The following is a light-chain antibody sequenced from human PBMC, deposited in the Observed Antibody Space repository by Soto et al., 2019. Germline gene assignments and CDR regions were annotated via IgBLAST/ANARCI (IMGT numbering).Light chain of an antibody. J-gene: IGLJ2*01. CDR3: SSYTSTSTLVI. CDR2: DVS. Sequence: QSVLTQPASVSGSPGQSITISCTGTSSDVGGYNYVAWYQHHPGKAPKVMIYDVSNRPSGVSNRFSGSKSGNTASLTISGLQAEDEADYYCSSYTSTSTLVIFGGGTKLNVL. CDR1: SSDVGGYNY. V-gene: IGLV2-14*03.